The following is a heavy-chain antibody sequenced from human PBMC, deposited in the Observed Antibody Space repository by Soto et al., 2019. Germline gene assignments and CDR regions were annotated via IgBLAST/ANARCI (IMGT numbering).Heavy chain of an antibody. CDR2: IFYSGST. V-gene: IGHV4-39*01. CDR1: GGSISSSSYY. J-gene: IGHJ4*02. Sequence: SETLSLTCIVSGGSISSSSYYWGWIRQPPGKGLEWIGSIFYSGSTYYNPSLKSRVTISVDTSKNQFSLKLSSVTAADTAVYYCARHKYNSGINGVDYWGQGTLVTVSS. D-gene: IGHD2-8*01. CDR3: ARHKYNSGINGVDY.